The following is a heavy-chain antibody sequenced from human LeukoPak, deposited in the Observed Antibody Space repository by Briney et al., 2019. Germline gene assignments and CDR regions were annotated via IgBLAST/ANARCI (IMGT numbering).Heavy chain of an antibody. CDR2: IIPILGIA. CDR3: TRASGSYYGPHY. D-gene: IGHD3-10*01. Sequence: ASVKVSCKSSGGIYSSYAISWVRQAPGQGLEWMGRIIPILGIANYAQKFQGRVTITADKSTSTAYMELSSLRSEDTAVYYCTRASGSYYGPHYWGQGTLVTVSS. CDR1: GGIYSSYA. J-gene: IGHJ4*02. V-gene: IGHV1-69*04.